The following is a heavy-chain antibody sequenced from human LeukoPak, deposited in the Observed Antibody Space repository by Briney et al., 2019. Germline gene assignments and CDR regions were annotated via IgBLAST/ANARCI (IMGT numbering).Heavy chain of an antibody. CDR2: IYYSGST. CDR1: GGSISDYY. Sequence: SETLSLTCTVSGGSISDYYWSWIRQPPGKGLEWIGYIYYSGSTNYNPSLKSRVTISVDTSKNQFSLKLSSVTAADTAVYYCARGSSSGGEFDYWGQGTLVTVSS. J-gene: IGHJ4*02. V-gene: IGHV4-59*01. D-gene: IGHD6-19*01. CDR3: ARGSSSGGEFDY.